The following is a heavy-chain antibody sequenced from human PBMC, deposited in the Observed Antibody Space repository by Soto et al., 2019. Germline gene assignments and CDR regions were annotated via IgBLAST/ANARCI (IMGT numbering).Heavy chain of an antibody. V-gene: IGHV1-58*02. J-gene: IGHJ4*02. CDR1: GFTFTSSA. CDR2: IVAGSGNT. CDR3: AAAGDCGGDCPADY. D-gene: IGHD2-21*02. Sequence: QMQLVQSGPEGKKPGTSVKVSCKASGFTFTSSAMQWVRQARGQRLEWIGWIVAGSGNTNYAQKFQERVTITRDMSTSTAYMELSSVRSEDTAVYYCAAAGDCGGDCPADYWGQGTLVTVSS.